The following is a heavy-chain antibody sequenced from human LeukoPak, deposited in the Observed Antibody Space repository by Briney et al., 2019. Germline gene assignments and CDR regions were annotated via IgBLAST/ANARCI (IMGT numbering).Heavy chain of an antibody. J-gene: IGHJ4*02. Sequence: GGCLRLSCAASGFTFSIYAMSWVRQAPGKGLEWVSGISGSGGTSYYADSVKGRFTISRDNSKNTVYLQVNSLRAEDTALYYCAKDVRPYDRTTIDYWGQGTLVTVSS. CDR1: GFTFSIYA. CDR3: AKDVRPYDRTTIDY. D-gene: IGHD3-22*01. V-gene: IGHV3-23*01. CDR2: ISGSGGTS.